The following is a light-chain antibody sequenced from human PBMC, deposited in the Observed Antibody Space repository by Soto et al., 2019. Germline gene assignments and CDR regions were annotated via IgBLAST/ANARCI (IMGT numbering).Light chain of an antibody. CDR1: SSNIGAGYD. J-gene: IGLJ1*01. V-gene: IGLV1-40*01. CDR2: ANT. CDR3: PSYDSSLTLRV. Sequence: QSVLTQPPSVSGAPGQRVTISCTGSSSNIGAGYDVHWYQQLPGTAPKLLSYANTHRPSGVPDRISGSKSGTSASLAITGLQADDEADYYFPSYDSSLTLRVFGTGTKLTVL.